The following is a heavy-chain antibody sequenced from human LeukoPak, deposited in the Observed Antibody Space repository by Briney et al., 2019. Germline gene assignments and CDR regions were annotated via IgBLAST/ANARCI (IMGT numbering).Heavy chain of an antibody. CDR3: ARAASGDLDY. CDR2: IRNKANSYTT. J-gene: IGHJ4*02. Sequence: GGSLRLSCLASGFTFSNYAMSWVRQAPGKGLEWVGRIRNKANSYTTEYAASVKGRITISRDDSKNSLYLQMNSLKIEDTAVYYCARAASGDLDYWGQGTLVTVSS. CDR1: GFTFSNYA. D-gene: IGHD7-27*01. V-gene: IGHV3-72*01.